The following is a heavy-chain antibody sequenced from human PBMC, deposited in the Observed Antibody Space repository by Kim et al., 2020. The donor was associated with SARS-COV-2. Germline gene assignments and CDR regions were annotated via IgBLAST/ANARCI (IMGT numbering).Heavy chain of an antibody. V-gene: IGHV3-23*01. Sequence: AGSVKGRFTISRDNSKSTLYLHMNRLRVEDTAGYYCAKGSSNWYPRDWFDPWGQGTLVIVSS. D-gene: IGHD6-13*01. CDR3: AKGSSNWYPRDWFDP. J-gene: IGHJ5*02.